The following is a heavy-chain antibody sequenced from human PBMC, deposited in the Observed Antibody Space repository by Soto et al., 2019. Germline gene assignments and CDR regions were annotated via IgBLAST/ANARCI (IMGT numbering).Heavy chain of an antibody. J-gene: IGHJ4*02. V-gene: IGHV1-58*02. D-gene: IGHD3-22*01. CDR2: IVVGSGNT. CDR3: ARDNDSSGYYRADYFDY. Sequence: GASVKVSCKASGFTFTSSAMQWVRQARGQRLEWMGWIVVGSGNTNYAQKFQERVTITRDKSTSTAYMELSSLRSEDTAVYYCARDNDSSGYYRADYFDYWGQGTLVTVSS. CDR1: GFTFTSSA.